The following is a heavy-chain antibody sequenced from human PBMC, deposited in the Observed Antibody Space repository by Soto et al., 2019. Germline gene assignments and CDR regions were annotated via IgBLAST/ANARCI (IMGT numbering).Heavy chain of an antibody. D-gene: IGHD4-17*01. Sequence: GASVKVSCKASGGTFSSYAISWVRQAPGQGLEWMGGIIPIFGTANYAQKFQGRVTITADESTSTAYMELSSLRSEDTAVYYCARGQEANDYGDYEDWGQGTTGTASS. CDR3: ARGQEANDYGDYED. CDR1: GGTFSSYA. CDR2: IIPIFGTA. J-gene: IGHJ6*02. V-gene: IGHV1-69*13.